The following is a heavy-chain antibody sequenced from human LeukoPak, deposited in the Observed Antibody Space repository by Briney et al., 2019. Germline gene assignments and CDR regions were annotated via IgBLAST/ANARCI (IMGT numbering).Heavy chain of an antibody. CDR2: ISGSGGTT. J-gene: IGHJ5*02. Sequence: GGSLRLSCAASGFTFSNYGMTWVRQAPGEGLEWVSCISGSGGTTYYADSVKGRFIISRDNSKNTLYLQMNSLRAEDTAAYYCAKGAPFTTSGFYWFDPWGQGTLVTVSS. CDR3: AKGAPFTTSGFYWFDP. D-gene: IGHD3-22*01. CDR1: GFTFSNYG. V-gene: IGHV3-23*01.